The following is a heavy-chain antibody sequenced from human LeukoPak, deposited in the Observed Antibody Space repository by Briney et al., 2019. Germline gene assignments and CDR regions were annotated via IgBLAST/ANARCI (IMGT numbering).Heavy chain of an antibody. Sequence: GRSLRLSCAAYGFTFSSYGMHWVRQAPGKGLEWVAVIWYDGSNKYYADSVKGRFTISRDNSENTLYLQMNCLRAEDTAVYYCATHMATTLDYWGQGTLVTVSS. V-gene: IGHV3-33*01. CDR1: GFTFSSYG. D-gene: IGHD5-24*01. J-gene: IGHJ4*02. CDR3: ATHMATTLDY. CDR2: IWYDGSNK.